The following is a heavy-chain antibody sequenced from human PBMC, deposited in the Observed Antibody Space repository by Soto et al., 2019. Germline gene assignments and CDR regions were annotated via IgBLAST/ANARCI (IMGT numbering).Heavy chain of an antibody. Sequence: GESLKISCKGSGYSFTSYWIGWVRQMPGKGLEWMGIIYPGDSDTRYSPSFQGQVTISADKSISTAYLQWSSLKASDTAMYYCARSTGGSHHLHYFDYWGQGTLVTVSS. J-gene: IGHJ4*02. CDR1: GYSFTSYW. CDR2: IYPGDSDT. D-gene: IGHD1-26*01. V-gene: IGHV5-51*01. CDR3: ARSTGGSHHLHYFDY.